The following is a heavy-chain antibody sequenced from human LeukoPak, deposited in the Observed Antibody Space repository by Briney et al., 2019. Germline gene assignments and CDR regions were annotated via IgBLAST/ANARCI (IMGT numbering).Heavy chain of an antibody. V-gene: IGHV1-2*02. CDR2: INPNSGGT. D-gene: IGHD3-3*01. CDR3: AREALRFLEWPPPDDY. Sequence: GASVKVSCKASGYTFTSYYMHWVRQAPGQGLEWMGWINPNSGGTNYAQKFQGRVTMTRDMSTSTVYMELSSLRSEDTAVYYCAREALRFLEWPPPDDYWGQGTLVTVSS. CDR1: GYTFTSYY. J-gene: IGHJ4*02.